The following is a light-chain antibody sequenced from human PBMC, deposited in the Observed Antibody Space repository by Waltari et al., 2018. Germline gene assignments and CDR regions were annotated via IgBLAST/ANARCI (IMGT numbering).Light chain of an antibody. J-gene: IGKJ3*01. CDR1: QSISSW. CDR3: QQYNSYLCT. Sequence: DIQMTQSPSTLSASVGDRVTITCRANQSISSWLAWYQQQPGKAPKLLLYKASSLESGVPPRFSGSGSVTEFTLPISSLQPDDFATYYCQQYNSYLCTFGPGTKVDIK. V-gene: IGKV1-5*03. CDR2: KAS.